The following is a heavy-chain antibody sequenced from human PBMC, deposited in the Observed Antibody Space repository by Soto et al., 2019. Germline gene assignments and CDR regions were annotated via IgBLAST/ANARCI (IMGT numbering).Heavy chain of an antibody. D-gene: IGHD2-21*02. J-gene: IGHJ4*02. Sequence: GGSLRLSCAGSGFTFGSYAMHWVRQTPGKGLEWVSSISSDGSKEFYADSVKGRFTLSRDNSKSRLYLEMKALTSEDTAIYYCARGDIVVLTLGYLDSCGQGTLVTVSS. V-gene: IGHV3-30-3*01. CDR1: GFTFGSYA. CDR2: ISSDGSKE. CDR3: ARGDIVVLTLGYLDS.